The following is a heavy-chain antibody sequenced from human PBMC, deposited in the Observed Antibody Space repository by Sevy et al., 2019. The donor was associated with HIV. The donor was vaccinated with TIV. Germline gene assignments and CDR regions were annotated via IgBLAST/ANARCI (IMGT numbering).Heavy chain of an antibody. J-gene: IGHJ6*02. Sequence: GGSLRLSCAASGFSLTTSDMHWVRQAPGKGLEWVAYVRNDGSNKYYADSVGVRFTISRDSPKNTVYLQMNSLRDEDTAIYYCARGRKTTEEWLEELDYYYGLDVWGQGTTVTVSS. V-gene: IGHV3-30*02. CDR1: GFSLTTSD. CDR2: VRNDGSNK. CDR3: ARGRKTTEEWLEELDYYYGLDV. D-gene: IGHD2-8*01.